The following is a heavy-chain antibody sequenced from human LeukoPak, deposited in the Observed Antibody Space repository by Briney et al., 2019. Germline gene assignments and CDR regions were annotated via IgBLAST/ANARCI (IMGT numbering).Heavy chain of an antibody. CDR1: GYTFIGYY. Sequence: ASVKVSCKASGYTFIGYYMYWVRQAPGQGLEWVGWIHPKSGGTNYAQKFQGRVTMTRDTSISTAYMELSRLRSDDTAVYYCARDGDAVMLDFDYWGQGTLVSVSS. CDR2: IHPKSGGT. D-gene: IGHD3-16*01. V-gene: IGHV1-2*02. CDR3: ARDGDAVMLDFDY. J-gene: IGHJ4*02.